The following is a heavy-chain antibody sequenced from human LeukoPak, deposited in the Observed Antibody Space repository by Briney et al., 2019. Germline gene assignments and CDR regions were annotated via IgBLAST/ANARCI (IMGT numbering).Heavy chain of an antibody. D-gene: IGHD6-13*01. V-gene: IGHV1-2*02. J-gene: IGHJ5*02. CDR1: GYTFTGYY. Sequence: ASVTVSCKASGYTFTGYYMHWVRQAPGQGLEWMGWINPNSGGTNYAQKFQGRVTMTRDTSITTAYMELSRLRSDDTAVYYCARVKGSSWYMNWFDPWGQGTLATVSS. CDR3: ARVKGSSWYMNWFDP. CDR2: INPNSGGT.